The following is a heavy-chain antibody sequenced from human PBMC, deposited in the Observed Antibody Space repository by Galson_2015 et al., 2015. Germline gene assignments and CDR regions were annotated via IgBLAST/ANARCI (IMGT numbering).Heavy chain of an antibody. J-gene: IGHJ6*02. CDR1: GFSFSSYW. CDR3: AKDCYGSPYYYYVMDV. Sequence: SLRLSCAASGFSFSSYWMGWVRQAPGKGLEWVANINQDGSETYYADSVKGRFTISRDNSKNTLYLQMNSLRAEDTAVYYCAKDCYGSPYYYYVMDVWGQGTTVTVSS. D-gene: IGHD2-15*01. V-gene: IGHV3-7*01. CDR2: INQDGSET.